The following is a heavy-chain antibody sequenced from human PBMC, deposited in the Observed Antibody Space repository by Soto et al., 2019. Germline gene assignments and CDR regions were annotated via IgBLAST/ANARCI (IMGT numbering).Heavy chain of an antibody. CDR2: ISAYNGDT. V-gene: IGHV1-18*01. Sequence: QVQLVQSGAEVKKPGASVKVSCKASGYTFSNYGISWVRQAPGQGLEWMGWISAYNGDTNYAQKLQGRVTMTTDTSTRTAYMELRSLRSDDTAVYYWGRGGPAMIVVVIPTRPDYWGQGTLVTVSS. CDR3: GRGGPAMIVVVIPTRPDY. CDR1: GYTFSNYG. D-gene: IGHD3-22*01. J-gene: IGHJ4*02.